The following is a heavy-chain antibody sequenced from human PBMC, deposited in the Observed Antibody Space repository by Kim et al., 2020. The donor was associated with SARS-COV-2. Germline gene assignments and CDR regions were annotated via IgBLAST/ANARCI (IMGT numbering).Heavy chain of an antibody. J-gene: IGHJ4*02. Sequence: VDSVKGRFTISRDNSKNSLYLQMNRLRAEDTAVYYCAKDPYSGYDYYFDYWGQGTLVTVSS. D-gene: IGHD5-12*01. V-gene: IGHV3-30*02. CDR3: AKDPYSGYDYYFDY.